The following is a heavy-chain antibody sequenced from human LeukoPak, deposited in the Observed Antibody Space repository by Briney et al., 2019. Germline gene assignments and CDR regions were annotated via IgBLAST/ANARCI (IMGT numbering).Heavy chain of an antibody. CDR2: INHSGST. V-gene: IGHV4-34*01. CDR3: ATTIAQQLVPGWFDP. D-gene: IGHD6-13*01. CDR1: GGSFSGYY. J-gene: IGHJ5*02. Sequence: SETLSLTCAVYGGSFSGYYWSWIRQPPGKGLEWIGEINHSGSTNYNPSLKSRVTISVDTSKNQFSLKLNSVTPEDTAVYYCATTIAQQLVPGWFDPWGQGTLVTVSS.